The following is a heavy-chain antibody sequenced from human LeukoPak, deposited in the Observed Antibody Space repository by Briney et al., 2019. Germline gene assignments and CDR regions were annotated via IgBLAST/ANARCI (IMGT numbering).Heavy chain of an antibody. CDR1: GGAISSSSYY. CDR3: ATSGTCRTPGKY. V-gene: IGHV4-39*01. J-gene: IGHJ4*02. Sequence: PSETLSLTCSVSGGAISSSSYYWGWIRQPPGKGLEWIGSLYYSGSTYYNPSLKSRVTISVDTSKNQFSLRLSSVTAADTAVYYCATSGTCRTPGKYWGQGTLVTVSS. D-gene: IGHD1-26*01. CDR2: LYYSGST.